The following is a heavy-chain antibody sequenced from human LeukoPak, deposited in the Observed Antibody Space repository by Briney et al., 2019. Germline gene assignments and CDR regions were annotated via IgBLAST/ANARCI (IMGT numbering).Heavy chain of an antibody. J-gene: IGHJ4*02. Sequence: GGSLRLSCAASGFTFSSYWMSWVRQAPGKGLEWVANIKQDGSEKYYVDSVKGRFTISRDNAKNSLYLQMNSLRAEDTAVYYCARAPGLYDYVWASYRYTGKGYYFDYWGQGILVTVSS. CDR1: GFTFSSYW. CDR2: IKQDGSEK. D-gene: IGHD3-16*02. V-gene: IGHV3-7*03. CDR3: ARAPGLYDYVWASYRYTGKGYYFDY.